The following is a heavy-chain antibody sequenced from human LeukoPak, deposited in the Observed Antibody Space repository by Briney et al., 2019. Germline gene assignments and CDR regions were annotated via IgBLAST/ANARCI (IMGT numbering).Heavy chain of an antibody. CDR1: GGSISSGDYY. CDR3: ARVLLNSGYSHFDY. V-gene: IGHV4-30-4*08. CDR2: IYYSGST. D-gene: IGHD3-22*01. J-gene: IGHJ4*02. Sequence: SQTLSLTCTVSGGSISSGDYYWSWSRQPPAKGLEWNGYIYYSGSTYYNPSLKSRVTILVDTSKNQFSLKLSSVTAADTAVYYCARVLLNSGYSHFDYWGQGTLVTVSS.